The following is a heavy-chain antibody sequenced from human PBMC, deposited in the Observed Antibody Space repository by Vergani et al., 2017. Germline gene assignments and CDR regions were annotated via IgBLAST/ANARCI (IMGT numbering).Heavy chain of an antibody. D-gene: IGHD2-15*01. CDR2: IDPSDSYT. J-gene: IGHJ5*02. V-gene: IGHV5-10-1*03. Sequence: EVQLVQSGAEVKKPGESLRISCKGSGYSFTSYWISWVRQMPGKGLEWMGRIDPSDSYTNYSPSFQGHVTISADKSISTAYLQWSSLKASDTALYYWAGVRVGQDWFDPWGQGTLVTVSS. CDR3: AGVRVGQDWFDP. CDR1: GYSFTSYW.